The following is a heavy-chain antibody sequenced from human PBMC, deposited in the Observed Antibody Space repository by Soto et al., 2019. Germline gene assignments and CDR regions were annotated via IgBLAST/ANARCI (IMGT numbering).Heavy chain of an antibody. CDR1: GGTFSSYA. CDR2: IIPIFGTA. Sequence: QVQLVQSGAEVKKPGSSVKVSCKASGGTFSSYAISWVRQAPGQGLEWMGGIIPIFGTANYAQKFQGRVTITXXEXTXKAYMELSSLRSEDTAVYYCARGYYDSSGYPRWFDPWGQGTLVTVSS. V-gene: IGHV1-69*05. CDR3: ARGYYDSSGYPRWFDP. D-gene: IGHD3-22*01. J-gene: IGHJ5*02.